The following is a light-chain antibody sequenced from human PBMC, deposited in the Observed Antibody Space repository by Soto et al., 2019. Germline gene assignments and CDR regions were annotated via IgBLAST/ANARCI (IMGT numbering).Light chain of an antibody. CDR2: GAS. J-gene: IGKJ2*01. Sequence: EIVLTQSPGTLSLSPGERATLSCRASQSGTSYFLAWYQQKPGQAPRLLIYGASTRAAGVPDRFSGSGSVTVFTLTITSLEPEDFAVYYWQQYCRSSLVFTFGHGTKLAV. CDR1: QSGTSYF. V-gene: IGKV3-20*01. CDR3: QQYCRSSLVFT.